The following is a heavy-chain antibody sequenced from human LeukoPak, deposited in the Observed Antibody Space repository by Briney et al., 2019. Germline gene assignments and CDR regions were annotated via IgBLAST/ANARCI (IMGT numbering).Heavy chain of an antibody. D-gene: IGHD3-22*01. CDR3: ARFVTYYYDSSGNFRGVLFFDP. CDR2: INHSGST. CDR1: GGSFSGYY. J-gene: IGHJ5*02. Sequence: SETLSLTCAVYGGSFSGYYWSWIRQPPGKGLEWIGEINHSGSTNYNPSLKSRVTISVDSSKNQISLKLSSVTAADTAVYYCARFVTYYYDSSGNFRGVLFFDPWGQGTLVTVSS. V-gene: IGHV4-34*01.